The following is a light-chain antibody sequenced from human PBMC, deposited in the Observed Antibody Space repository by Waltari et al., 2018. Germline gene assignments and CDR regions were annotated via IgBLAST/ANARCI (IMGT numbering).Light chain of an antibody. CDR2: WAS. Sequence: DIVMTQSPDSLAVSLGERATINCKSSQIVLYSSHNKNYLAWYQQKPGQPPKLLIYWASTRESGVPDRFSGSGSGTDFTLTISSLQAEDVAVYYCQQYYSTPQTFGQGTKVEIK. V-gene: IGKV4-1*01. CDR3: QQYYSTPQT. J-gene: IGKJ1*01. CDR1: QIVLYSSHNKNY.